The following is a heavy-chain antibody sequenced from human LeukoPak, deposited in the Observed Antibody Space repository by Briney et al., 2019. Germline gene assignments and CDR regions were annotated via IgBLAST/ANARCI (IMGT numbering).Heavy chain of an antibody. CDR3: ARDRGVPRPYYFDQ. V-gene: IGHV4-39*07. CDR2: VHYNGST. Sequence: SETLSLTCTVSGGSVRSSSYYWGCIRQPPGKGLEWIGSVHYNGSTCYNPSLGGRVIMSIDTSKNQFSLKLTSVTAADTAMYYCARDRGVPRPYYFDQWGQGTLVTVSS. J-gene: IGHJ4*02. D-gene: IGHD3-10*01. CDR1: GGSVRSSSYY.